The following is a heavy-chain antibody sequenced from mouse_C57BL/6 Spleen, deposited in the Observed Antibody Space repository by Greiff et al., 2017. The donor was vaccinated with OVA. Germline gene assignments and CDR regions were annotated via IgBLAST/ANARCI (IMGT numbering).Heavy chain of an antibody. D-gene: IGHD4-1*01. Sequence: DVKLVESGGGLVQPGGSLKLSCAASGFTFSDYGMAWVRQAPRKGPEWVAFISNLAYSIYYADTVTGRFTISRENAKNTLYLEMSSLRSEDTAMYYCARQGGTFYFDYWGQGTTLTVSS. J-gene: IGHJ2*01. CDR1: GFTFSDYG. V-gene: IGHV5-15*01. CDR2: ISNLAYSI. CDR3: ARQGGTFYFDY.